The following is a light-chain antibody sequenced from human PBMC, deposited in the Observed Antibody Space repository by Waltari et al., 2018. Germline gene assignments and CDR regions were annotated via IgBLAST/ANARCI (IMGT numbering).Light chain of an antibody. CDR3: TSYAGSFVV. CDR2: EVS. CDR1: SSDVGGYTF. Sequence: QSALTQPPSASGSPGQPVTISCTGPSSDVGGYTFVSWYQQHPGKAPKLIIYEVSNRPSGVPDRFSGSKSGNTASLTVSGLQAEDEADYYSTSYAGSFVVFGGGTKLTVL. V-gene: IGLV2-8*01. J-gene: IGLJ2*01.